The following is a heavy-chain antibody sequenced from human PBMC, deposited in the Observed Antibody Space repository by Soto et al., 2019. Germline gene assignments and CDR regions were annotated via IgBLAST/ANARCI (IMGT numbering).Heavy chain of an antibody. CDR3: ANQRRGDPSYFDY. D-gene: IGHD3-16*01. J-gene: IGHJ4*02. CDR1: GFTFSSYA. Sequence: RLSCAASGFTFSSYAMSWVRQAPGKGLEWVSAISGSGGSTYYADSVKGRFTISRDNSKNTLYLQMNSLRAEDTAVYYCANQRRGDPSYFDYWGQGTLVTVSS. CDR2: ISGSGGST. V-gene: IGHV3-23*01.